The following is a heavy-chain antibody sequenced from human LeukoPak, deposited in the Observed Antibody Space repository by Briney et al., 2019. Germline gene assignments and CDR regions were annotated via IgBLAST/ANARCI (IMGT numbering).Heavy chain of an antibody. CDR2: MNPNNGGT. Sequence: ASVKVSCKASGGTFSSYAISWVRQAPGQGLEWMGWMNPNNGGTNYVQKFQGRVTMTRDTSISTAYMELSSLRSEDTAVYYCARDRPMDVWGKGTTVTVSS. V-gene: IGHV1-2*02. CDR3: ARDRPMDV. J-gene: IGHJ6*03. CDR1: GGTFSSYA.